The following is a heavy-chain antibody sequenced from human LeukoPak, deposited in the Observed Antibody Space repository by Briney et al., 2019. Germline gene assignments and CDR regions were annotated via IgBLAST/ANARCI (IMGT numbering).Heavy chain of an antibody. Sequence: SETLSLTCTVSGYSISSGYYWGWIRQPPGKGLEWIGSIYHSGSTYYNPSLKSRVTISVDTSKNQFSLNLSSVTAADTAVYYCARRFDFVYDYVYYFDSWGQGTLVTVSS. CDR3: ARRFDFVYDYVYYFDS. V-gene: IGHV4-38-2*02. CDR2: IYHSGST. CDR1: GYSISSGYY. J-gene: IGHJ4*02. D-gene: IGHD5/OR15-5a*01.